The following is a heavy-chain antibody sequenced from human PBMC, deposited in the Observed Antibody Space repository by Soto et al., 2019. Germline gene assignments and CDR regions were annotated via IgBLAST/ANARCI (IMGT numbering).Heavy chain of an antibody. V-gene: IGHV1-3*01. Sequence: ASVKVSCKASGYTVTSYAMHWVRQAPGRGLEWQGWINAGNGDTKYSQKYQGTVTITRDTSASTADMEMSSLRSEDTAVYYCARDLGGWPDYWGQGTLVTAPQ. J-gene: IGHJ4*02. CDR2: INAGNGDT. CDR1: GYTVTSYA. D-gene: IGHD2-15*01. CDR3: ARDLGGWPDY.